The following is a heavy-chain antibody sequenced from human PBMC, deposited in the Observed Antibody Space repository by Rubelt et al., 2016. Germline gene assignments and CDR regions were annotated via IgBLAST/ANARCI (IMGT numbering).Heavy chain of an antibody. Sequence: QVQLQESGPGLVKPSETLSLTCTVSGGSISSYYWSWIRQPPGKGLEWIGYIYYSGSPNYNPSLKRRVTISVDTSKNQFYLKLSSVTAADTAVYYWARLGRDGYNSDYGMDVWGQGTTVTVSS. CDR3: ARLGRDGYNSDYGMDV. J-gene: IGHJ6*02. CDR2: IYYSGSP. CDR1: GGSISSYY. V-gene: IGHV4-59*08. D-gene: IGHD5-24*01.